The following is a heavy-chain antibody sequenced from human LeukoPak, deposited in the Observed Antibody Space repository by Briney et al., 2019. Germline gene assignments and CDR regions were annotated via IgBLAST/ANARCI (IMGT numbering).Heavy chain of an antibody. V-gene: IGHV4-39*07. CDR1: GGSISSSSYY. Sequence: SETLSLTCTVSGGSISSSSYYWGWIRQPPGKGLEWIGSIYYSGSTNYNPSLKSRVTISVDTSKNQFSLKLSSVTAADTAVYYCARGYSSSWSTWFDPWGQGTLVTVSS. CDR3: ARGYSSSWSTWFDP. J-gene: IGHJ5*02. D-gene: IGHD6-13*01. CDR2: IYYSGST.